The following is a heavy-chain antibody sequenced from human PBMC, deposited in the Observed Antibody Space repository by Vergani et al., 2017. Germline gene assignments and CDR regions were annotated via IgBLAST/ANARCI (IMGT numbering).Heavy chain of an antibody. CDR3: ATVGSSNAFDI. Sequence: QVQLQGSGPGLVKPSQTLSLTCTVSGGSISSGGYYWSWIRQHPGKGLEWIGYIYYRGSTYYNPSLKSRVTISVDTSKNQFSLRLSSVTAADTAVYYCATVGSSNAFDIWGQGTMVTVSS. V-gene: IGHV4-31*03. J-gene: IGHJ3*02. D-gene: IGHD3-10*01. CDR1: GGSISSGGYY. CDR2: IYYRGST.